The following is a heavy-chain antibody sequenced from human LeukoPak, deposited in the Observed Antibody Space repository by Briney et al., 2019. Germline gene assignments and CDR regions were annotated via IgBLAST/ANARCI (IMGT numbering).Heavy chain of an antibody. CDR2: IAYNGIP. V-gene: IGHV4-59*12. J-gene: IGHJ5*02. Sequence: SETLSLTCTVSGGSINSDYWTWIRQSPGKGLEWIGYIAYNGIPNYNPSLKSRLTISRDTSKNQFSLKLISVTVADTAIYYCARGQGATVPQVGKNWFDPWGQGTRVTVSS. D-gene: IGHD1-26*01. CDR1: GGSINSDY. CDR3: ARGQGATVPQVGKNWFDP.